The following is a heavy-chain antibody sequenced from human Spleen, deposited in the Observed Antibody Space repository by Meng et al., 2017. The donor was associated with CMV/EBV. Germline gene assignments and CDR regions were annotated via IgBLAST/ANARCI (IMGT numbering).Heavy chain of an antibody. CDR2: ISHEGSRT. J-gene: IGHJ4*02. Sequence: GESLKISCAASGFTFSRYWMHWVRQFPGTGLVWVSRISHEGSRTAYADSVKSRFTVSRDNTKNTIYLQMNNLRVDDTAVYYCARDLLGDNDYVFDYWGQGTLVTVSS. D-gene: IGHD4-17*01. V-gene: IGHV3-74*03. CDR1: GFTFSRYW. CDR3: ARDLLGDNDYVFDY.